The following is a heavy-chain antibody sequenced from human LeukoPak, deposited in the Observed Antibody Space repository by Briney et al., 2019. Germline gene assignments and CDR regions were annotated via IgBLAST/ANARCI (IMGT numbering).Heavy chain of an antibody. CDR1: GFTFSSYA. CDR2: ISGSGGST. D-gene: IGHD5-18*01. CDR3: AKAATAMVYHFDS. J-gene: IGHJ4*02. Sequence: GGSLRLSCAASGFTFSSYAMSWVRQAPGKGLEWGSAISGSGGSTYYADSVKGRFTISRDNSKNTLYLQMNSLRAEDTPVYYCAKAATAMVYHFDSWGQGTLVTVSS. V-gene: IGHV3-23*01.